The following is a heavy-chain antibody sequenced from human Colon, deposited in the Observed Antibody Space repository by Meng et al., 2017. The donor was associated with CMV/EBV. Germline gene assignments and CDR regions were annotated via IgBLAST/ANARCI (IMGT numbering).Heavy chain of an antibody. D-gene: IGHD3-10*01. CDR3: ARDSNLSGLAY. CDR1: GASSTSYY. CDR2: VYISGNT. J-gene: IGHJ4*02. V-gene: IGHV4-4*07. Sequence: ESGPGLGKPSESLSPTVHVSGASSTSYYWSWIRQPAGKGLGWIGRVYISGNTNYNPSLKSRVTMSIDTSKNQLSLNIRSVTAADTAVYYCARDSNLSGLAYWGQGTLVTVSS.